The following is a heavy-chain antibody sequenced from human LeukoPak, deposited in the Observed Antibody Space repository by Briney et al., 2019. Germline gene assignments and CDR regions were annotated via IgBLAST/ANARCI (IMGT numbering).Heavy chain of an antibody. CDR2: INPNSGGT. CDR1: GYTFTGYY. CDR3: ARDRAAGDFDY. Sequence: ASVKVSCKASGYTFTGYYMHWVRQAPGQGLEWMGRINPNSGGTNYAQKFQGRVTMTRDMSISTAYMELSRLRSDDTAVYYCARDRAAGDFDYWGQGTLVTVSS. J-gene: IGHJ4*02. V-gene: IGHV1-2*06. D-gene: IGHD6-13*01.